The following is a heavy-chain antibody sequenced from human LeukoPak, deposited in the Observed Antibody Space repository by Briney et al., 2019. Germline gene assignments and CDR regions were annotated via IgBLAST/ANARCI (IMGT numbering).Heavy chain of an antibody. Sequence: PSETLSLTCTVSGGSISSGGYYWSWIRQPPGKGLEWIGSIYHSGSTYYNPSLKSRVTISVDTSKNQFSLKLSSVTAADTAVYYCARADTMVRGVIIPDAFDIWGQGTMVTVSS. V-gene: IGHV4-39*07. CDR2: IYHSGST. J-gene: IGHJ3*02. CDR1: GGSISSGGYY. CDR3: ARADTMVRGVIIPDAFDI. D-gene: IGHD3-10*01.